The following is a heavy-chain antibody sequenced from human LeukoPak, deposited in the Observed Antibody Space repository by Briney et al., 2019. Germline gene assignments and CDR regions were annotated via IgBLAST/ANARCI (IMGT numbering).Heavy chain of an antibody. Sequence: SETPSLTCTVSGGSISSSGSYWGWIRQPPGKGLEWIGSIYYSGNTYNPSLKSRVTISVDTSKNQFSLNLTSVNAADTAVYYCARVMAARREDLNWFGPWGQGTLVTVSS. CDR1: GGSISSSGSY. D-gene: IGHD6-6*01. J-gene: IGHJ5*02. CDR2: IYYSGNT. CDR3: ARVMAARREDLNWFGP. V-gene: IGHV4-39*07.